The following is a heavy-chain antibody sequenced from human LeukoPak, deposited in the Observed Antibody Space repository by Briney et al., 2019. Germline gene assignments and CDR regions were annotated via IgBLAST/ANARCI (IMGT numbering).Heavy chain of an antibody. J-gene: IGHJ4*02. CDR3: GTGYYDFWFFNY. V-gene: IGHV3-21*01. CDR2: ISSSSYI. D-gene: IGHD3-3*01. Sequence: GGSLRLSCAASGFTFSSYSMNWVRQAPGKGLEWVSSISSSSYIYYADSVKGRFTISRDNAKNSLYLQMNSLRAEDTAVYYCGTGYYDFWFFNYWGQGILVTVSS. CDR1: GFTFSSYS.